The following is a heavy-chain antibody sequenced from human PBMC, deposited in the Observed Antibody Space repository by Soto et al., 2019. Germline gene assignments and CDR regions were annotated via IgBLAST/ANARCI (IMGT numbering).Heavy chain of an antibody. J-gene: IGHJ5*02. V-gene: IGHV5-51*01. D-gene: IGHD2-2*01. CDR3: ARWSLDCSSTSCYGFDP. Sequence: GESLKISCKGSGYSFTSYWIGWVRQMPGKGLEWMGIIYPGDSDTRYSPSFQGQVTISADKSISTAYLQWSSLKASDTAVYYCARWSLDCSSTSCYGFDPWGQGTLVTVSS. CDR2: IYPGDSDT. CDR1: GYSFTSYW.